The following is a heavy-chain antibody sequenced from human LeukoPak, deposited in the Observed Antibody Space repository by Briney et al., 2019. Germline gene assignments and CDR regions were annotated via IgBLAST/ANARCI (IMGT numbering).Heavy chain of an antibody. V-gene: IGHV3-23*01. J-gene: IGHJ4*02. CDR3: AKDPGYDFWSGYLGYYFDY. D-gene: IGHD3-3*01. Sequence: GGSLRLSCAASGFTFSSYAMSWVRQAPGKGLEWVSAISGSGGSTYYADSVKGRFTISRDNSKNTLYLQMNSLRAEDTAVYYCAKDPGYDFWSGYLGYYFDYWGQGTLVTVSS. CDR1: GFTFSSYA. CDR2: ISGSGGST.